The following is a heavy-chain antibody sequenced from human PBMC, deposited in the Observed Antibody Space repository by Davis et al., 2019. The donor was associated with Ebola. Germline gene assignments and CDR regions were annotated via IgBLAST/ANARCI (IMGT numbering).Heavy chain of an antibody. J-gene: IGHJ6*02. V-gene: IGHV1-18*01. CDR1: AYTFTSYG. CDR2: ISAYNGNT. D-gene: IGHD3-16*02. CDR3: ATLGELSYYYYYGMDV. Sequence: ASVMVSCKASAYTFTSYGISWVRPAPGQGLEWMGWISAYNGNTNYAQKLQGRVTMTTDTSTSTAYMELRSLRSDDTAVYYCATLGELSYYYYYGMDVWGQGTTVTVSS.